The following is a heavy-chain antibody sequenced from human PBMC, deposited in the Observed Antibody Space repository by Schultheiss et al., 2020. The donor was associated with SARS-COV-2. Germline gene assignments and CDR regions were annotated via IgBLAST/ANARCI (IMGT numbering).Heavy chain of an antibody. V-gene: IGHV4-34*01. Sequence: SETLSLTCTVYGGSFSGYYWNWIRQPPGKGLEWIGSIYHSGSTYYNPSLKSRVTMSVDTSKNQFSLKLSSVTAADTAVYYCARELRSEDGQDWFDPWGQGTLVTVSS. CDR1: GGSFSGYY. D-gene: IGHD1-7*01. CDR3: ARELRSEDGQDWFDP. J-gene: IGHJ5*02. CDR2: IYHSGST.